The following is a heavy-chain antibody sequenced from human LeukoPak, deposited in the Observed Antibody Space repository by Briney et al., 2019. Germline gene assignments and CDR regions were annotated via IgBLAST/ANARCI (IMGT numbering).Heavy chain of an antibody. D-gene: IGHD3-10*01. CDR1: GGSISSSSYF. J-gene: IGHJ4*02. Sequence: SETLSLTCTVSGGSISSSSYFWDWVRQPPGKGLEWIGSIYYTGSTYYNPSLKGRVTISVDTSKNQFSLKLNSVTAADTAVYYCAREGTSGSRGGLDYWGQGTLVTVSS. V-gene: IGHV4-39*01. CDR3: AREGTSGSRGGLDY. CDR2: IYYTGST.